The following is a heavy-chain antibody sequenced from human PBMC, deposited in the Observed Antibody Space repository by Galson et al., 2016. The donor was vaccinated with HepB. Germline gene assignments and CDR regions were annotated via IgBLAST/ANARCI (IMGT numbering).Heavy chain of an antibody. CDR1: GFTFSSHW. J-gene: IGHJ4*02. D-gene: IGHD1/OR15-1a*01. Sequence: SLRLSCAASGFTFSSHWMSWVRQAPGKGLEWVSAINGGGRNTYYADSVKGRFTISRDNSKNTLSLQMNSLRADDTAVYYCAKAINNNFDYWGQGTLVTVSS. CDR3: AKAINNNFDY. V-gene: IGHV3-23*01. CDR2: INGGGRNT.